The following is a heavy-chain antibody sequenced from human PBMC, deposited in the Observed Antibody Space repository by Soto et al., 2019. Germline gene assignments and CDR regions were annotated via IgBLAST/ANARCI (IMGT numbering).Heavy chain of an antibody. CDR2: IYYSGST. Sequence: QVQLQESGPGLVKPSQTLSLTCTVSGGSISSGGYYWSWIRQHPGKGLEWIGYIYYSGSTYYNPSVKRRVTISGDTSKNQFSLKLSSVTAADTAVYYCARVGGINWFDPWGQGTLVTVSS. CDR3: ARVGGINWFDP. J-gene: IGHJ5*02. D-gene: IGHD3-16*01. V-gene: IGHV4-31*03. CDR1: GGSISSGGYY.